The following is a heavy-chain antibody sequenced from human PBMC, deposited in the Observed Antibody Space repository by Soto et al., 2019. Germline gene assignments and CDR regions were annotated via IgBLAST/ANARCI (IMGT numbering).Heavy chain of an antibody. CDR3: AKARIGYCSGGTCLNVFDY. V-gene: IGHV3-23*01. J-gene: IGHJ4*02. CDR1: GFTFSSYA. D-gene: IGHD2-15*01. Sequence: PGGSLRLSCAASGFTFSSYAMSWVRQAPAKGLEWVSVISGSGGSTHYADSVKGRFTISRDNSKNTLYLQMNSLRAEDTAVYYCAKARIGYCSGGTCLNVFDYWGQGTLVTVSS. CDR2: ISGSGGST.